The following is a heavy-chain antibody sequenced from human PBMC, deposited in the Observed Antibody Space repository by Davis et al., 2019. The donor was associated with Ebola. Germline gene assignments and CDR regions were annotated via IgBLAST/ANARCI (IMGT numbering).Heavy chain of an antibody. J-gene: IGHJ6*02. CDR1: GFTFSSYS. CDR3: ARVASNGWLEVYNYYFYYGMDV. D-gene: IGHD6-19*01. CDR2: ISSSNSDI. V-gene: IGHV3-21*01. Sequence: PGGYLRLSCAASGFTFSSYSMNWVRQAPGKGLEWVSSISSSNSDIYYADSVKGRFTISRDNTKKSVSLQMNSLRAEDSAVYYCARVASNGWLEVYNYYFYYGMDVWGQGTTVTVSS.